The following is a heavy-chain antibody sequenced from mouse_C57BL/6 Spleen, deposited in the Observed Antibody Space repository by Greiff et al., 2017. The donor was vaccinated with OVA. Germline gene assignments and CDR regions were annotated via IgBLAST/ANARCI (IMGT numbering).Heavy chain of an antibody. Sequence: QVQLQQPGAELVRPGTSVKLSCKASGYTFTSYWMHWVKQRPGQGLEWIGVIDPSDSYTNYNQKFKGKATLTVDTSSSTAYMQLSSLTSEDSAVYYCAYDGGPFDYWGQGTTLTVSS. CDR3: AYDGGPFDY. J-gene: IGHJ2*01. V-gene: IGHV1-59*01. D-gene: IGHD2-12*01. CDR2: IDPSDSYT. CDR1: GYTFTSYW.